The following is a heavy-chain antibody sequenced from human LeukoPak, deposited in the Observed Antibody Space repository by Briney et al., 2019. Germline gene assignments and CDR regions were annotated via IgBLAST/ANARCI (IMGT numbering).Heavy chain of an antibody. CDR3: ARNQDYGVYNSVGAFDI. Sequence: SCKASGYTFTGYYMHWVRQAPGKGLEWVAVIWYDGSNKYYADSVKGRFTISRDNSKNTLYLQMNSLRAEDTAVYYCARNQDYGVYNSVGAFDIWGQGTMVTVSS. CDR2: IWYDGSNK. CDR1: GYTFTGYY. J-gene: IGHJ3*02. V-gene: IGHV3-33*01. D-gene: IGHD4-17*01.